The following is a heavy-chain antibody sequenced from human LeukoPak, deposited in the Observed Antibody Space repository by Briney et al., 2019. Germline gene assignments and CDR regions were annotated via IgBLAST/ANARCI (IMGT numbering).Heavy chain of an antibody. D-gene: IGHD2-2*01. V-gene: IGHV4-34*01. CDR3: ARPLAHCSSTSCRRRGMDV. CDR1: GGSFNGYY. CDR2: INHSGST. J-gene: IGHJ6*03. Sequence: SETLSLTCAVYGGSFNGYYWSWIRQPPGKGLEWIGEINHSGSTNYNPSLKSRVTISVDTSKNQFSLKLSSVTAADTAVYYCARPLAHCSSTSCRRRGMDVWGKGTTVTVSS.